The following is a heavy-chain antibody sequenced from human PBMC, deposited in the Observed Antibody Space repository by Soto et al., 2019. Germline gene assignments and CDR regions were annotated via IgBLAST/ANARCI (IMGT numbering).Heavy chain of an antibody. J-gene: IGHJ5*02. Sequence: QVQLQQSGGEVKRPGASVKVSCKTSGYTFSNYGITWVRQSPGQPLEWLGWSSLYSDGTNYAKKFQGRVSMTTDTSTTTAYMDLSSWRSDDTSVYYCARVVPVSEAWFGPWDQGTLVTVSS. CDR1: GYTFSNYG. V-gene: IGHV1-18*01. CDR2: SSLYSDGT. D-gene: IGHD2-2*01. CDR3: ARVVPVSEAWFGP.